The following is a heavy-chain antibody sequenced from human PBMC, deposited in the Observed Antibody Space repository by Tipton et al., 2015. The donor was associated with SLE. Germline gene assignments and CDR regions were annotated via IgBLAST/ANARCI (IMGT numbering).Heavy chain of an antibody. CDR1: GDSINGRY. CDR3: AEFGALYYSSGHYYFDP. Sequence: TLSLTCTVSGDSINGRYWSWIRQPPGKGLEYIGYVYHTGASIYNPSLKNRVSISVDTSRNQFSLTLSSVTVADTAMYYCAEFGALYYSSGHYYFDPWGQGTLVTVSS. D-gene: IGHD3-22*01. CDR2: VYHTGAS. J-gene: IGHJ5*02. V-gene: IGHV4-59*11.